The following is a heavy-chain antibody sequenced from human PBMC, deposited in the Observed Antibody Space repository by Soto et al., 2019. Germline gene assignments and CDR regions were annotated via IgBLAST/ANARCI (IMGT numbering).Heavy chain of an antibody. Sequence: QVTLKESGPVLVKPTETLTLTCTVSGFSLSDPAVGVSWIRQASGKALDWLVHIFSNDEESYRASLQSKLSISNDFSNNKVVLTMTAMGSGYTATGDGARIVRPGVVFTFDFWGQGTLVTVSS. CDR1: GFSLSDPAVG. CDR2: IFSNDEE. CDR3: ARIVRPGVVFTFDF. J-gene: IGHJ4*02. V-gene: IGHV2-26*01. D-gene: IGHD3-3*01.